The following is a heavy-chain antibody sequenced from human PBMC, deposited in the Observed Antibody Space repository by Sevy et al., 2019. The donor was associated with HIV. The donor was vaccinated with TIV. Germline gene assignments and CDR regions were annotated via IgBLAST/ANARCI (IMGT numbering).Heavy chain of an antibody. J-gene: IGHJ4*02. CDR3: ARDAPDCSIVDY. V-gene: IGHV3-48*03. CDR1: GFTFSSYE. D-gene: IGHD2-21*01. CDR2: ISSTGSTI. Sequence: GGSLRLSCAASGFTFSSYEMNWVRQAPGKGLEWVSYISSTGSTIYYADSVKGRFTISRDNAKNSLYLQMSSLRAEDTAVYYCARDAPDCSIVDYWGQGTLVTVSS.